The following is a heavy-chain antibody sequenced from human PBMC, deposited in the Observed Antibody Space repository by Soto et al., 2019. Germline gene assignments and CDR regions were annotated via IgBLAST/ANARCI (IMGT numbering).Heavy chain of an antibody. CDR3: ARVTGGWVVFDY. Sequence: EVQLVESGGGLVQPGGSLRVSCTASGFTFSNHWMHWVRQAPGKGLVWVSRINSDGSRTSYADSVKGRFTISRDNAKNTLYLQMNSLRAEDTAVYHCARVTGGWVVFDYWGQGTLVTVSS. V-gene: IGHV3-74*01. J-gene: IGHJ4*02. CDR2: INSDGSRT. D-gene: IGHD7-27*01. CDR1: GFTFSNHW.